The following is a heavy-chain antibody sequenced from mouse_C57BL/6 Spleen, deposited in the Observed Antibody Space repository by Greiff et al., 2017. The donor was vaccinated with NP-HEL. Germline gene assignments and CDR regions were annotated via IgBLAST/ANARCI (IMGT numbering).Heavy chain of an antibody. J-gene: IGHJ2*01. CDR1: GFTFSSYA. CDR2: ISDGGSYT. Sequence: EVKLMESGGGLVKPGGSLKLSCAASGFTFSSYAMSWVRQTPEKRLEWVATISDGGSYTYYPDNVKGRFTISRDNAKNNLYLQMSHLKSEDTAMYYCAREGDYYGSSWDYWGQGTTLTVSS. CDR3: AREGDYYGSSWDY. D-gene: IGHD1-1*01. V-gene: IGHV5-4*01.